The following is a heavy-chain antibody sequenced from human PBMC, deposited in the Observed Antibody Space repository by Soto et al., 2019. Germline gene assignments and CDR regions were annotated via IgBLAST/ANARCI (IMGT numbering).Heavy chain of an antibody. D-gene: IGHD3-10*01. CDR1: GGSISSYY. J-gene: IGHJ4*02. CDR3: ARHPNYGSGSYYLQSYFDY. Sequence: PSETLSLTCTVSGGSISSYYWSWIRQPPGKGLEWIGYIYYSGSTNYNPSLKSRVTISVDTSKNQFSLKLSSVTAADTAVYYCARHPNYGSGSYYLQSYFDYWGQGTLVTVSS. V-gene: IGHV4-59*08. CDR2: IYYSGST.